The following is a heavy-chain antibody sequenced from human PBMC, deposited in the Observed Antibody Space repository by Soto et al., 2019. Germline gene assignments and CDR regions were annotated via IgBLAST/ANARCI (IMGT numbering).Heavy chain of an antibody. V-gene: IGHV3-23*01. J-gene: IGHJ3*02. D-gene: IGHD3-22*01. CDR3: AKDRLVEDSSGYFDAPSDAFDI. CDR2: ISGSGGST. Sequence: PGGSLRLSCAASGFTFSSYAMSWVRQAPGKGLEWVSAISGSGGSTYYADSVKGRFTISRDNSKNTLYLQMNSLRAEDTAVYYCAKDRLVEDSSGYFDAPSDAFDIWGQGTMVTVSS. CDR1: GFTFSSYA.